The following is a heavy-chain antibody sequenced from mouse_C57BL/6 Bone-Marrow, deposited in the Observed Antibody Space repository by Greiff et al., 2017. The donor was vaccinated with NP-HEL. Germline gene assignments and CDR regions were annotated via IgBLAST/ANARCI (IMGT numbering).Heavy chain of an antibody. J-gene: IGHJ4*01. CDR2: ISSGSSTI. CDR1: GFTFSDYG. CDR3: ARKSIYYYAMDY. Sequence: EVNLVESGGGLVKPGGSLKLSCAASGFTFSDYGMHWVRQAPEKGLEWVAYISSGSSTIYYADTVKGRFTISRDNAKNTLFLQMTSLRSEDTAMYYCARKSIYYYAMDYWGQGTSVTVSS. V-gene: IGHV5-17*01.